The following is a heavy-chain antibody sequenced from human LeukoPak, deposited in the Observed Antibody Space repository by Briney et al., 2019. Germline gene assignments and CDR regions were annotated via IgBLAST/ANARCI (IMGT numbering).Heavy chain of an antibody. CDR2: IYYSGST. J-gene: IGHJ4*02. V-gene: IGHV4-59*08. Sequence: SETLSLTCTVSGGSISSYYWSWIRQPPGKGLEWIGYIYYSGSTNYNPSLKSRVTISVDTSKNHFSLKLSSVTAADTAVYYCARHSATAGTSFDYWGQGTLVTVSS. D-gene: IGHD6-13*01. CDR1: GGSISSYY. CDR3: ARHSATAGTSFDY.